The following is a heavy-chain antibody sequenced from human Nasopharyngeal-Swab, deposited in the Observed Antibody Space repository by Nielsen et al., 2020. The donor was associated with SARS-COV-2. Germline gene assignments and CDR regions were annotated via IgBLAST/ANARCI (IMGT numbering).Heavy chain of an antibody. Sequence: LSLTCAASGFTFSRYSMHWVRQAPGKGLEYVSAIGSIGTDTYYANSVKGRFIISRDNSLDMLYLQMSSLRTEDTAVYYCATGGIVTSNWFDPWGQGTLVTVSS. J-gene: IGHJ5*02. CDR2: IGSIGTDT. CDR1: GFTFSRYS. D-gene: IGHD3-10*01. CDR3: ATGGIVTSNWFDP. V-gene: IGHV3-64*01.